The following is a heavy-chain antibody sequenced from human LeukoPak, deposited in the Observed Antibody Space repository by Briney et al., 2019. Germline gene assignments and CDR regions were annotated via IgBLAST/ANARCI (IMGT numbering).Heavy chain of an antibody. J-gene: IGHJ4*02. CDR2: IYYSGST. CDR1: GGSISSYY. Sequence: SETLSLTCTVSGGSISSYYWSWIRQPPGKGLEWIGYIYYSGSTNYNPSLKSRVTISVDMSKNQFSLKLTSVTAADTAVYYCARRRVDGYTDYWGQGTLVTDSS. D-gene: IGHD5-24*01. CDR3: ARRRVDGYTDY. V-gene: IGHV4-59*08.